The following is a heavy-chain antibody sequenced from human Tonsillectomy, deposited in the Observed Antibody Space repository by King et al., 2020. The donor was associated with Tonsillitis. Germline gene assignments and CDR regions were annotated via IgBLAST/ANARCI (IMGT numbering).Heavy chain of an antibody. V-gene: IGHV4-59*08. D-gene: IGHD3-3*01. J-gene: IGHJ4*02. CDR3: ARHDFWSGFDY. CDR1: GGSVSGHY. Sequence: QLQESGPGLVKPSETLSLTCTVSGGSVSGHYWSWIRQPPGKGLEWIGYIFYSGSTNYNPSLKSRVTISVDTSRNQFSLKLNSVTVADTAMYYCARHDFWSGFDYWGQASLLTVSS. CDR2: IFYSGST.